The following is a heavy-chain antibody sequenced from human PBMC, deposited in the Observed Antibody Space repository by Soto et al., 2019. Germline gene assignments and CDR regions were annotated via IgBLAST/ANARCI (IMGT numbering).Heavy chain of an antibody. V-gene: IGHV1-18*01. D-gene: IGHD3-10*01. CDR1: GYTFTSYG. CDR3: ATQNSDYVSGTYSY. J-gene: IGHJ4*02. CDR2: ISAYNGNT. Sequence: ASVKVSCKASGYTFTSYGISWVRQAPGQGLEWMGWISAYNGNTNYAQKLQGRVTMTTDTSTSTAYMELRSLRSDDTAVYYCATQNSDYVSGTYSYWGQGTRVTVSS.